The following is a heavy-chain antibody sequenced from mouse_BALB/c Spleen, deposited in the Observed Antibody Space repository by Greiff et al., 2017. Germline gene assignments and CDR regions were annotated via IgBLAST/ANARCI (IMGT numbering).Heavy chain of an antibody. Sequence: QVQLQQSAAELARPGASVKMSCKASGYTFTSYTMHWVNQRPGQGLEWIGYINPSSGYTEYNQKFKDKTTLTADKSSSTAYMQLSSLTSEDSAVYYCARWYYGSFYWGQGTTLTVSS. CDR1: GYTFTSYT. J-gene: IGHJ2*01. D-gene: IGHD1-1*01. CDR2: INPSSGYT. V-gene: IGHV1-4*02. CDR3: ARWYYGSFY.